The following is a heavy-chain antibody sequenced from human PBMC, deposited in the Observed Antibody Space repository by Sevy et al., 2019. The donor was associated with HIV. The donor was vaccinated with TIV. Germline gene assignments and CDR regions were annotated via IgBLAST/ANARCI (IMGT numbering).Heavy chain of an antibody. Sequence: GGSLRLTCTTSGFTFDDYAMSWFRQAPGKGLEWVAFITRNSYEAYGGTTDYGASVKGRFIISRDDSKSIAYLQMNSLKTEDTAVYYCTRGLATADTPEYYFDYWDQGTLVTVSS. D-gene: IGHD5-12*01. J-gene: IGHJ4*02. CDR1: GFTFDDYA. CDR2: ITRNSYEAYGGTT. CDR3: TRGLATADTPEYYFDY. V-gene: IGHV3-49*03.